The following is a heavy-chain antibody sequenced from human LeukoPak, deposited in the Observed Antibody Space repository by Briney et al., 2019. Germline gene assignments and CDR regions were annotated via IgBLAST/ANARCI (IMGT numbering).Heavy chain of an antibody. CDR1: GGSISSGSYY. CDR3: ARANTLRYFDWFVPTGGYFDY. D-gene: IGHD3-9*01. Sequence: PSETLSLTCTVSGGSISSGSYYWSWIRQPAGEGLEWIGRIYTSGSTNYNPSLKSRVTISVDTSKNQFSLKLSSVTAADTAVYYCARANTLRYFDWFVPTGGYFDYWGQGTLVTVSS. V-gene: IGHV4-61*02. J-gene: IGHJ4*02. CDR2: IYTSGST.